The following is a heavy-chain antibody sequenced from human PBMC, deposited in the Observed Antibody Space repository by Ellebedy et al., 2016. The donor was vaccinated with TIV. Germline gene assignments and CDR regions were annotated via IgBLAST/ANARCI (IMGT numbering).Heavy chain of an antibody. CDR3: ARDIYSYGYGAFDY. Sequence: GESLKISCAASGFTFSSYSRQWVRQARGRGLEWVAVISFDGSNKDYADSVRGRFTIFRDNSKNTLYLQMNSLRPEDTAVYYCARDIYSYGYGAFDYWGQGTLVTVSS. D-gene: IGHD5-18*01. CDR1: GFTFSSYS. CDR2: ISFDGSNK. V-gene: IGHV3-30*01. J-gene: IGHJ4*02.